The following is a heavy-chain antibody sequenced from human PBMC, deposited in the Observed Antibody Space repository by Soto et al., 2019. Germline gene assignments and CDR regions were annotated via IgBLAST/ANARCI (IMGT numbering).Heavy chain of an antibody. CDR3: AKSPMTRCLNDY. J-gene: IGHJ4*02. D-gene: IGHD4-17*01. V-gene: IGHV3-23*01. CDR1: GFTFSTYS. CDR2: IIGTGGTT. Sequence: GGSLRLSCVASGFTFSTYSMSWVRQAPGKGLEWVSLIIGTGGTTYYADSVRGRFTVSRDNSENTLYLQMNSLRADDTAVYYCAKSPMTRCLNDYWGQGSLVTVSS.